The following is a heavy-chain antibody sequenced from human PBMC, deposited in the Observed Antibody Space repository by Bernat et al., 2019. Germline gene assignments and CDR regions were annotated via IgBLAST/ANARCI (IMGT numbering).Heavy chain of an antibody. V-gene: IGHV3-30-3*01. CDR1: GFTFSSYA. D-gene: IGHD6-13*01. J-gene: IGHJ6*02. Sequence: QVQLVESGGGVVQPGRSLRLSCAASGFTFSSYAMHWVRKAPGKGLEWVAVISYDGSNKYYADSVKGRFTISRDNSKNTLYLQMNSLRAEDTAVYYCARVGVQAAGWDYYYGMDVWGQGTTVTVSS. CDR3: ARVGVQAAGWDYYYGMDV. CDR2: ISYDGSNK.